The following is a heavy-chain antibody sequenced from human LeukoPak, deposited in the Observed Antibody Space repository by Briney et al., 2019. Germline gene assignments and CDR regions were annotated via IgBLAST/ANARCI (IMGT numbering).Heavy chain of an antibody. J-gene: IGHJ6*02. CDR2: ISDSGGST. CDR1: GFTFSSYV. CDR3: AKGGV. V-gene: IGHV3-23*01. Sequence: GGSLRLSCAASGFTFSSYVMNWVRQAPGKGLEWVSVISDSGGSTNYADSVKGRFTMSRDNSKNTLYLQMNSLRAEDTAIYYCAKGGVWGQGIAVTVSS.